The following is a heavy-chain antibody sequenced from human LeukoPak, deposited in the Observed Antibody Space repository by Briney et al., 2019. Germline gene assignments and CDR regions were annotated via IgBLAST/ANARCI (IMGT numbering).Heavy chain of an antibody. D-gene: IGHD3-16*01. J-gene: IGHJ3*02. CDR2: INRDGSST. CDR1: GFIFSSYW. CDR3: ARWGPGAFDI. Sequence: GGSLRLSCAASGFIFSSYWMHWVRQAPGKGLVWVSHINRDGSSTSYADSVKGRFTISRDNAKNTLYLQMNSLRAEDTAVYYCARWGPGAFDIWGQGTMVTVSP. V-gene: IGHV3-74*01.